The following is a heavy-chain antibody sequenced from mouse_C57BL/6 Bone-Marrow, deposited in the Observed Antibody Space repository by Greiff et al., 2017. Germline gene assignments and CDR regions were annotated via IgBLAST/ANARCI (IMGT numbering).Heavy chain of an antibody. CDR2: ISSGGSYT. CDR1: GFTFSSYG. J-gene: IGHJ3*01. D-gene: IGHD1-1*01. V-gene: IGHV5-6*01. Sequence: EVQRVESGGDLVKPGGSLKLSCAASGFTFSSYGMSWVRQTPDKRLEWVATISSGGSYTSSPASVKGRFTISSDTAKNTLYLQMSGLKSEDTAMYYCARHGITTVVAPAWFGYWGQGTLVTVSA. CDR3: ARHGITTVVAPAWFGY.